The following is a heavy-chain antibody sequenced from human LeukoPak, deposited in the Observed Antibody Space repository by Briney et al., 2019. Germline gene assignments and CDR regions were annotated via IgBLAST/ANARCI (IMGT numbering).Heavy chain of an antibody. CDR1: GFTFSNYT. CDR2: VSYGGSIK. V-gene: IGHV3-30-3*01. Sequence: GGSLRLSCVASGFTFSNYTMHWVRQAPGKGLEWVAVVSYGGSIKYYADSVKSRLTISRDNSENTLYLQMNSLRAEDTAVYYCVATSGGSTNWGQGTLVTVSS. D-gene: IGHD5-12*01. CDR3: VATSGGSTN. J-gene: IGHJ4*02.